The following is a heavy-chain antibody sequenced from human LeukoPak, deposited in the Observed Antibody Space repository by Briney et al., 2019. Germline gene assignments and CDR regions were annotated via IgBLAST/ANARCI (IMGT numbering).Heavy chain of an antibody. D-gene: IGHD3-10*02. J-gene: IGHJ4*02. CDR2: ISGSGGST. CDR3: AKHSPRRLVPMYYFDY. V-gene: IGHV3-23*01. CDR1: GFTFSSYA. Sequence: GGSLRLSCAASGFTFSSYAMSWVRQAPGKGLEWVSAISGSGGSTYYADSVKGRFTISRDNSKNTLYLQMNSLRAEDTAVYYCAKHSPRRLVPMYYFDYWGQGTLVTVSS.